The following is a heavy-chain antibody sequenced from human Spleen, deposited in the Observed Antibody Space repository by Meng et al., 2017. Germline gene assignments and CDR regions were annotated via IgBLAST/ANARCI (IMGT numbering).Heavy chain of an antibody. Sequence: ASVKVSCKTTGYTFTSYGIGWLRQAPGQGLEWMGWISAHNGDTNYGQKLQGRVTMTTDTSTSTAYMELRSLRSDDTAVYYCARGGYSYGTLDYWGQGTLVTVSS. CDR1: GYTFTSYG. CDR2: ISAHNGDT. J-gene: IGHJ4*02. V-gene: IGHV1-18*01. CDR3: ARGGYSYGTLDY. D-gene: IGHD5-18*01.